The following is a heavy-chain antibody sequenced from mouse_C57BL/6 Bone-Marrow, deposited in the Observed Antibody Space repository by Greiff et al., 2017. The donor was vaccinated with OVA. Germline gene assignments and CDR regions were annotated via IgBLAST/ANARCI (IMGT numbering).Heavy chain of an antibody. CDR3: ARYYRSRAWFAY. CDR1: GYTFTSYG. V-gene: IGHV1-81*01. J-gene: IGHJ3*01. D-gene: IGHD1-1*01. CDR2: IYPRSGNT. Sequence: VQLVESGAELVRPGASVKLSCKASGYTFTSYGISWVKQRTGQGLEWIGEIYPRSGNTYYNEKFKGKATLTADKSSSTAYMELRSLTSEDSAVYFCARYYRSRAWFAYWGQGTLVTVSA.